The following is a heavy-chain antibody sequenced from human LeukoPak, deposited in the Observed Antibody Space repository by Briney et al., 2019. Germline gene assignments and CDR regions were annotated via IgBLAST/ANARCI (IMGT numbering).Heavy chain of an antibody. J-gene: IGHJ4*02. CDR3: ARICSGGSWYRDC. Sequence: ASVKVSCKASGYTFTGYYMHWVRQAPGQGLEWMGRINPNSGGTNYAQKFQGRVTMTRDTSISTAYVELSRLRSDDTAVFYCARICSGGSWYRDCWGQGTLVTVSS. V-gene: IGHV1-2*06. D-gene: IGHD2-15*01. CDR2: INPNSGGT. CDR1: GYTFTGYY.